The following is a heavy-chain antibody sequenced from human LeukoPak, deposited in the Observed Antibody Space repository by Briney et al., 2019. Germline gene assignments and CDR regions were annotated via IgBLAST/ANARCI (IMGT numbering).Heavy chain of an antibody. J-gene: IGHJ4*02. V-gene: IGHV4-4*07. CDR1: GGSISTYY. Sequence: SETLSLTCTVSGGSISTYYWSWIRQPAGKGLEWIGRISASGNTNYNPSLKSRVTMSVNTSTNLFALKLSSVTAADTAVYYCARQGVATAIDYWGQGTLVTVSS. CDR3: ARQGVATAIDY. CDR2: ISASGNT. D-gene: IGHD2-21*02.